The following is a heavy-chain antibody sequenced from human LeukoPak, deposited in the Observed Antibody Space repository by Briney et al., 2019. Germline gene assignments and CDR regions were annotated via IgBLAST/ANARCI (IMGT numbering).Heavy chain of an antibody. CDR2: INNDGSSI. CDR1: VFTFRTYG. D-gene: IGHD4-17*01. J-gene: IGHJ4*02. CDR3: ATDHPHGDSFES. Sequence: GGSLRLSCAASVFTFRTYGMHWVRPAPGKGLEWVALINNDGSSIYYGDSVRGRFTISRDNSKESLYLQMNSQKTKDTAIYVCATDHPHGDSFESWGQGMLVTVSS. V-gene: IGHV3-30*02.